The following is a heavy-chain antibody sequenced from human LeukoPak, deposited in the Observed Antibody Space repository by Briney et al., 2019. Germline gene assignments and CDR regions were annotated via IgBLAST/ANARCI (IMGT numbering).Heavy chain of an antibody. V-gene: IGHV1-18*01. CDR2: ISAYNGNT. CDR1: GYTSTNYG. Sequence: GASVKVSCKASGYTSTNYGISWVRQAPGQGLEWMGWISAYNGNTNYAQKLQGRVTMTTDTSTSTAYMELRSLRSDDTAVYYCARSERYYDILTGFSYYYYMDVWGKGTTVTISS. D-gene: IGHD3-9*01. CDR3: ARSERYYDILTGFSYYYYMDV. J-gene: IGHJ6*03.